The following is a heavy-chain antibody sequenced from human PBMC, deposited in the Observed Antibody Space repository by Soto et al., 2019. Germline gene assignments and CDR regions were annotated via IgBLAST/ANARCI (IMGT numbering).Heavy chain of an antibody. J-gene: IGHJ3*02. V-gene: IGHV1-8*01. D-gene: IGHD3-3*01. CDR2: MNPNSCNT. CDR1: GYTFTSYD. Sequence: QVQLVQSGAEVKKPGASVKVSCKASGYTFTSYDINWVRQATGQGLEWMGWMNPNSCNTGYAQKVQCRVTMTRNTYISTAYMELSSLRSEDTAVYYCARVGPRITIFGVVIELEAFDIWGQGRMVTVSS. CDR3: ARVGPRITIFGVVIELEAFDI.